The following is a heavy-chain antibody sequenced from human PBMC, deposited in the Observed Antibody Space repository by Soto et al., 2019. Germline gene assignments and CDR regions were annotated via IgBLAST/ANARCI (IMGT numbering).Heavy chain of an antibody. D-gene: IGHD2-21*02. CDR2: INAGNGNT. J-gene: IGHJ6*02. CDR1: GYTFTSYA. V-gene: IGHV1-3*05. Sequence: QVQLVQSGAEEKKPGASVKVSCKASGYTFTSYAMHWVRQAPGQRLEWMGWINAGNGNTKYSQKFQGRVTITRDTSASRAYMERSSLRSEDKAVDYCARGEYCGGDCYLPYYYYGMDVWGQGTTVTVSS. CDR3: ARGEYCGGDCYLPYYYYGMDV.